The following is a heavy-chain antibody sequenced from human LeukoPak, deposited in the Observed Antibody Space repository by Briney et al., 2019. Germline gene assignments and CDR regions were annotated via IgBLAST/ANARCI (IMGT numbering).Heavy chain of an antibody. D-gene: IGHD3-22*01. V-gene: IGHV3-48*03. CDR2: ISSSGSTI. CDR3: AREGYFFDSSSFFKLDY. Sequence: GGSLRLSCAASGFTFSHYEMNWVRQAPGKGLEWVSYISSSGSTIYYADSVKGRFTISRDNANNSLYLQLNSLRAEDTAVYYCAREGYFFDSSSFFKLDYWGQGTLVTVSS. J-gene: IGHJ4*02. CDR1: GFTFSHYE.